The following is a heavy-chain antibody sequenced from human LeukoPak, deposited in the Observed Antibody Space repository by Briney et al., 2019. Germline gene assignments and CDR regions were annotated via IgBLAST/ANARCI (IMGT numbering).Heavy chain of an antibody. V-gene: IGHV3-33*03. D-gene: IGHD1-26*01. J-gene: IGHJ4*02. CDR2: IWSDGSNQ. CDR1: GFTFSNYG. Sequence: GGSLRLSCAASGFTFSNYGMHWVRQAPGKGLEWVAVIWSDGSNQNYADAVKGRFTISRDNSKNTLYLQMNSLRAEDTAVYYCATDRGGAPFDYWGQGSLVTVPS. CDR3: ATDRGGAPFDY.